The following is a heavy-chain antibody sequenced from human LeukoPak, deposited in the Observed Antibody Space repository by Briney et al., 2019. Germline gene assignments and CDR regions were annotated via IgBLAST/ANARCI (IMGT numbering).Heavy chain of an antibody. J-gene: IGHJ5*02. V-gene: IGHV3-74*01. D-gene: IGHD3-9*01. CDR3: AREGYDILTGYYTSLNGFDP. CDR1: GFTFSSYW. Sequence: GGSLRLSCAASGFTFSSYWMHWVRQAPGKGLVWVSHINSDGSSTSYADSVKGRFTISRDNAKNTLYLQMNSLRAEDTAVYYCAREGYDILTGYYTSLNGFDPWGQGTLVTVSS. CDR2: INSDGSST.